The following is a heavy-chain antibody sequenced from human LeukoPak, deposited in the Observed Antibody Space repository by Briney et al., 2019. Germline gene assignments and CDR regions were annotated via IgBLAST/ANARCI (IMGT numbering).Heavy chain of an antibody. CDR3: ARVDAWGAFDF. D-gene: IGHD7-27*01. V-gene: IGHV4-59*01. CDR2: IYYSGTT. J-gene: IGHJ3*01. CDR1: GNSITSSY. Sequence: SETLSLTCTVSGNSITSSYWTWVRQPPGKGLEWIGYIYYSGTTNYNPSLKSRVTISVDTSKNQFSLRLISVTAADTAVYYCARVDAWGAFDFWGQGTMVTVSS.